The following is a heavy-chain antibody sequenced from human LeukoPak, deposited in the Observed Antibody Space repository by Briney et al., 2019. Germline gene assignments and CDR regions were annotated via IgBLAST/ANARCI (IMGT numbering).Heavy chain of an antibody. Sequence: GGSLRLSWAASGXTFDDYGVSWVRQAPGKGLEWVSGIDWSGRSTGYADSVKGRFTISRDNATNSLYLQMISLRAEDTAFYFCTKDRSGYYDGSFDIWGQGTTVTVSS. J-gene: IGHJ3*02. CDR2: IDWSGRST. V-gene: IGHV3-20*04. D-gene: IGHD3-22*01. CDR3: TKDRSGYYDGSFDI. CDR1: GXTFDDYG.